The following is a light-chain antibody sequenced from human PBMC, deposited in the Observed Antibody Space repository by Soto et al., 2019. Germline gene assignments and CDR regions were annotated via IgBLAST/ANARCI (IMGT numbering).Light chain of an antibody. V-gene: IGLV3-21*04. CDR1: NIGTKS. Sequence: SYELTQPPSVSVAPGQTASISCGGDNIGTKSVHWYQQKPGQAPVLVIFYDRDRPSGIPERFSGSNSGKTATLSISGVEGGGGGRYFWPVVGCNRGHLLFGGGTQVTGL. CDR3: PVVGCNRGHLL. CDR2: YDR. J-gene: IGLJ2*01.